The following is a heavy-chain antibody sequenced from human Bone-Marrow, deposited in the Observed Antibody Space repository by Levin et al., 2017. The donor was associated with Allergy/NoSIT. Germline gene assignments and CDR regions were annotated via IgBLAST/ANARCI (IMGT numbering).Heavy chain of an antibody. Sequence: SCAASGFPFTSYAISWVRQAPGKGLEWVSGMSHTGITYYADSVKGRFTISRDTSKNTLFLQMNNVRVEDTAVYYCAHLQLTTIVDGENYWGQGTLVTVSA. J-gene: IGHJ4*02. CDR3: AHLQLTTIVDGENY. CDR2: MSHTGIT. D-gene: IGHD2-2*01. V-gene: IGHV3-23*01. CDR1: GFPFTSYA.